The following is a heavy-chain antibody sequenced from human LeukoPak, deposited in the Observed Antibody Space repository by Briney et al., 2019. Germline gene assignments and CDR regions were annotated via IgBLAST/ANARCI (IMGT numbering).Heavy chain of an antibody. J-gene: IGHJ4*02. CDR1: GFTFSSHW. V-gene: IGHV3-7*01. D-gene: IGHD5-12*01. Sequence: GGCLRLACAASGFTFSSHWISWVRQAAGKGREWGANIKQDGREKYYVDSVKGRFTISRDNATNSLYLQINSLRAQDTAVYYCARDHTAATIIWDYWGQGMLVTVSS. CDR2: IKQDGREK. CDR3: ARDHTAATIIWDY.